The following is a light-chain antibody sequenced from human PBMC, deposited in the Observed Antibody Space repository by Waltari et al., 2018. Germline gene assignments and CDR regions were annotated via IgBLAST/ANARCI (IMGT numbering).Light chain of an antibody. J-gene: IGKJ1*01. CDR1: QSVSTS. Sequence: ELVLTHSPLTLSLSPGERATLSCRASQSVSTSLAWYQHRPGQAPRLLIYDASTRATGIPARFSGSGSGTDFTLTISSLEPEDFAVYYCQRRSNSPPWTFGQGTTVEVK. CDR2: DAS. CDR3: QRRSNSPPWT. V-gene: IGKV3-11*01.